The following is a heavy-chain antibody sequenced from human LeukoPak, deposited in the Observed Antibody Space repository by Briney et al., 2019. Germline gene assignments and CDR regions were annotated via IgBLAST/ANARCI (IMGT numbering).Heavy chain of an antibody. Sequence: GGSLRLPCAASGFTFSSYGMHWVRQAPGKGLEWVAVISYDGSNKYYADSVKGRFTISRDNSKNTLYLQMNSLRAEDTAVYSCAKEVVLVHYYGMDVWGQGTTVTVSS. CDR1: GFTFSSYG. D-gene: IGHD3-22*01. CDR2: ISYDGSNK. V-gene: IGHV3-30*18. J-gene: IGHJ6*02. CDR3: AKEVVLVHYYGMDV.